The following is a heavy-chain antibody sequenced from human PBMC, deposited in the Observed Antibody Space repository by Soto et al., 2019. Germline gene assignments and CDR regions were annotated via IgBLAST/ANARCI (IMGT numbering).Heavy chain of an antibody. CDR2: IIGNGDMT. CDR1: GFTFDNYG. J-gene: IGHJ4*02. CDR3: AKDRDYGDSFPFDG. V-gene: IGHV3-23*01. Sequence: EVQLLEAGGGFVQPGGSLRLSCAASGFTFDNYGMSWVRQAPGKGLEWVSAIIGNGDMTYYADSVKGRFTISRDNSKNPPHLQLNNLRAEDMAIYYCAKDRDYGDSFPFDGWGQGTLVTVSS. D-gene: IGHD4-17*01.